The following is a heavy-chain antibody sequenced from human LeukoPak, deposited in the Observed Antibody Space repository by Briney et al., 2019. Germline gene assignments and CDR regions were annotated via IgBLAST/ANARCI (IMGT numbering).Heavy chain of an antibody. CDR1: GFTFSSYD. J-gene: IGHJ4*02. CDR2: IGSGGDT. Sequence: GGAVRLSCAASGFTFSSYDMHWVRQATGKGLEWVSAIGSGGDTYYPGSVKGRVTISRENAKNSLYLQMNSLRAGDTAVYYCARGLPVAGTIDYWGQGTLVTVSS. D-gene: IGHD6-19*01. CDR3: ARGLPVAGTIDY. V-gene: IGHV3-13*01.